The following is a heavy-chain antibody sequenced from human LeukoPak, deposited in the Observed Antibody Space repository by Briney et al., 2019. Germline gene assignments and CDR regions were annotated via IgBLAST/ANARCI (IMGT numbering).Heavy chain of an antibody. J-gene: IGHJ4*02. CDR3: ARDLGYYYDSSGYYPDY. CDR1: GFTLSSYG. Sequence: GGSLRLSCAASGFTLSSYGMHWVRQAPGKGLEWVAVIWYDGSNKYYADSVKGRFTISRDNSKNTLYLQMNSLRAEDTAEYYCARDLGYYYDSSGYYPDYWGQGTLVTVSS. CDR2: IWYDGSNK. V-gene: IGHV3-33*01. D-gene: IGHD3-22*01.